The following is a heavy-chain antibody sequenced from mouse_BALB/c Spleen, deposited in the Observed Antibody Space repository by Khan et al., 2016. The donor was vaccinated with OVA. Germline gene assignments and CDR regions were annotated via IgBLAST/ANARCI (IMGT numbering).Heavy chain of an antibody. CDR3: ARCTRDYYRYEGYNYAMDY. J-gene: IGHJ4*01. D-gene: IGHD2-14*01. CDR2: ISYSGST. Sequence: EVQLQESGPGLVKPSQSLSLTCTVTGYSITSDYAWNWIRQFPGNKLEWMGYISYSGSTSYNPSLKSRISLTRDTSKNQFFLQLNSVTTEETATNYCARCTRDYYRYEGYNYAMDYWGQGTTVTVSS. V-gene: IGHV3-2*02. CDR1: GYSITSDYA.